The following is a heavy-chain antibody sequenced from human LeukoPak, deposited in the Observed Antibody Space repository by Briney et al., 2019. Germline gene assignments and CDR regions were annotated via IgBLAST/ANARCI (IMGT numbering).Heavy chain of an antibody. D-gene: IGHD3-22*01. J-gene: IGHJ3*01. CDR1: GYTFTGNY. CDR2: INPNSGAT. Sequence: SVKVSCKASGYTFTGNYIHWVRQAPGQGLEWMGWINPNSGATNWLQKLQGRLTMTRDTSISTAYMELSSLTSDDTAVYYCVRDDYHSRAYDALDVWGQGTMVTVSS. V-gene: IGHV1-2*02. CDR3: VRDDYHSRAYDALDV.